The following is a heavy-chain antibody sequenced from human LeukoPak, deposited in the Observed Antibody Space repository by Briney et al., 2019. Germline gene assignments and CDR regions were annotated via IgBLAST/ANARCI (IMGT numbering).Heavy chain of an antibody. CDR3: AREGYSSSWYPN. CDR1: GFTFSSYA. D-gene: IGHD6-13*01. J-gene: IGHJ4*02. V-gene: IGHV3-23*01. CDR2: ISGSGGSI. Sequence: GGSLRLSCAASGFTFSSYAMSWVRQAPGKGLEWVSAISGSGGSIYYADSVKGRFTISRDNAKNSLYLQMNSLRAEDTAVYYCAREGYSSSWYPNWGQGTLVTVFS.